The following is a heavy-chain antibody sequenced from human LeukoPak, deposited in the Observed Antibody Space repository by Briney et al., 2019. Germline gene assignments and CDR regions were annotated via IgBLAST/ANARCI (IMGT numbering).Heavy chain of an antibody. CDR1: GFTFSSYE. Sequence: GGSLRLSCAVSGFTFSSYEMNWVRQAPGKGLEWVSYITGSGSSFSYTDSVKGRFTISRDNAENSLYLQMNRLRTEDTAVYYCAREIPQGEDAFDIWAKGQWSPSLQ. J-gene: IGHJ3*02. V-gene: IGHV3-48*03. CDR3: AREIPQGEDAFDI. D-gene: IGHD2-2*02. CDR2: ITGSGSSF.